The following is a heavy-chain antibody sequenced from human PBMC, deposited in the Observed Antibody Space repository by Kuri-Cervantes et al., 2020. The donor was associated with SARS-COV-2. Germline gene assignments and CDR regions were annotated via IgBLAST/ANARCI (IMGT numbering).Heavy chain of an antibody. Sequence: SGPTLVKPTRTLTLTCTFSGLSLNTSGLCVSWIRQPPGKALEWLARIVWDDDKYYKTSLNTRLSISKDTSKDQVVLTMTNMDPVDTATYYCVRIRAATVIADYWGQGILVTVSS. CDR3: VRIRAATVIADY. J-gene: IGHJ4*02. CDR1: GLSLNTSGLC. CDR2: IVWDDDK. D-gene: IGHD4-11*01. V-gene: IGHV2-70*11.